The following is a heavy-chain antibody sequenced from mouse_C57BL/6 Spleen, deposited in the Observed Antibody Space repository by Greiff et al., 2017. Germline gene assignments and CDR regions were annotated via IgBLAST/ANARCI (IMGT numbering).Heavy chain of an antibody. D-gene: IGHD2-3*01. CDR1: GYSFTGYY. J-gene: IGHJ4*01. CDR3: AIRGDCYDYYAMDY. V-gene: IGHV1-42*01. CDR2: INPSNGGP. Sequence: VQLQQSGPELVKPGASVKISCKASGYSFTGYYLNWVKQSPEKSLEWIGEINPSNGGPPYNQKFKAKATLTVDKSSSPAYMQLKSLTSEDSAGYYCAIRGDCYDYYAMDYWGQGTSVTVAS.